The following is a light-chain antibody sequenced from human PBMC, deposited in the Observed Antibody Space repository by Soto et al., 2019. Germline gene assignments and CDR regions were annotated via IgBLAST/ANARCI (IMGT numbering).Light chain of an antibody. V-gene: IGLV2-14*01. CDR3: SSYTSSSTLV. Sequence: HSALTQPASVSGSPGQSITISCTGTSSDVGGYNYVSWYHQHPGKAPKLMIYDVSNRPSGVSNRFSGSKSGNTASLTISGLQAEDEADYYCSSYTSSSTLVFGGGTKLTVL. J-gene: IGLJ2*01. CDR1: SSDVGGYNY. CDR2: DVS.